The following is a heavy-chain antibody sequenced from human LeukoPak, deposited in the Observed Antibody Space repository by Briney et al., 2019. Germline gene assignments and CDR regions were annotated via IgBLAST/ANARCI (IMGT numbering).Heavy chain of an antibody. V-gene: IGHV3-23*01. J-gene: IGHJ4*02. CDR2: ISGSGGST. CDR3: ASPIWFGESGGY. Sequence: GGSLRLSCAASGFTFSSYAMSWVRQAPGKGLEWVSAISGSGGSTYYADSVKGRFTISRDNSKNTLCLQMNSLRAEDTAVYYCASPIWFGESGGYWGQGTLVTVSS. D-gene: IGHD3-10*01. CDR1: GFTFSSYA.